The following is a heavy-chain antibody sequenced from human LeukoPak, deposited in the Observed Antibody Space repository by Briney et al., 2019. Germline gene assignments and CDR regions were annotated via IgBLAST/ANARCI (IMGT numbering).Heavy chain of an antibody. V-gene: IGHV1-2*02. CDR2: INPNTGGT. D-gene: IGHD3-22*01. Sequence: EASVKVFCKTSGYTFTGYYMHWVRQAPGQGLEWMGWINPNTGGTNYAQKFQGRVTMTSDTSISTAYMELSSLKSDDTAMYYCARAPMIVVVFPPRLDFWGQGTLVTVSS. CDR1: GYTFTGYY. J-gene: IGHJ4*02. CDR3: ARAPMIVVVFPPRLDF.